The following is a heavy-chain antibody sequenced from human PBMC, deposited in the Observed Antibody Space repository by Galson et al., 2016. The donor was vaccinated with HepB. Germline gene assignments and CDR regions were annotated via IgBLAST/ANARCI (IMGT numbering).Heavy chain of an antibody. Sequence: SLRLSCAASGFTISSKHMTWVRQAPGKGLEWVSLIYTGGETYYADSVKGRFTVSRDNSKNMLYLLMNSLRAEDTAVYYCGRGTVVASAPDHWGQGTLVTVSS. J-gene: IGHJ4*02. CDR1: GFTISSKH. V-gene: IGHV3-53*01. CDR3: GRGTVVASAPDH. D-gene: IGHD2-15*01. CDR2: IYTGGET.